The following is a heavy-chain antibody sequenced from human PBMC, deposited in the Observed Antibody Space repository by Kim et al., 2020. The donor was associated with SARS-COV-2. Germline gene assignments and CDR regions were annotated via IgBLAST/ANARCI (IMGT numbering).Heavy chain of an antibody. Sequence: YRGSTYYHPARQSARTITGNTSKNQFSLKLSSVTAADTAVYYCARHPDPWGQGTLVTVSS. J-gene: IGHJ5*02. CDR2: YRGST. V-gene: IGHV4-39*01. CDR3: ARHPDP.